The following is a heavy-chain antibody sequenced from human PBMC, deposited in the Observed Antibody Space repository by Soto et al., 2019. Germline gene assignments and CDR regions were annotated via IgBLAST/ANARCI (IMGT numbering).Heavy chain of an antibody. CDR1: GGSISSYY. D-gene: IGHD2-2*01. CDR2: IYYSGST. CDR3: ARAVLPATAPFDY. Sequence: QVQLQESGPRLVKPSETLSLTCIVSGGSISSYYWSWIRQPPGKGLEWMGYIYYSGSTNYNPSLKRRVTISVDTSKNQFSLKLSSVTAADTAVYYCARAVLPATAPFDYWGQGTLVTVSS. J-gene: IGHJ4*02. V-gene: IGHV4-59*01.